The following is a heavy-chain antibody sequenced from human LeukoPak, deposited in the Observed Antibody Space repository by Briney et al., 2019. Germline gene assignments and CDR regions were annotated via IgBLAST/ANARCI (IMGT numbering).Heavy chain of an antibody. CDR2: INHSGST. D-gene: IGHD2-2*01. CDR3: ARDSSHCSSTSCSPYYYYGMDV. V-gene: IGHV4-34*01. CDR1: GGSFSGYY. J-gene: IGHJ6*02. Sequence: SETLSLTCAVYGGSFSGYYWSWIRQPPGKGLEWIGEINHSGSTNYNPSLKSRVTISVDTSKNQFSLKLSSVTAADRAVYYCARDSSHCSSTSCSPYYYYGMDVWGQGTTVTVSS.